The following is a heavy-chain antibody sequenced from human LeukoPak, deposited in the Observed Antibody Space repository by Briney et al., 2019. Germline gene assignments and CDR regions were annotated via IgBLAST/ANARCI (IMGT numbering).Heavy chain of an antibody. Sequence: GGSLRLSCAASGFTFSSYSMNWXRQAPGKGLXWXXSISSSSSYIYYADSVKGRFTISRDSAKNSLYLQMNSLRAEDTAVYYCARSIAAAGTHGVFDYWGQGTLVTVSS. J-gene: IGHJ4*02. CDR2: ISSSSSYI. V-gene: IGHV3-21*01. D-gene: IGHD6-13*01. CDR1: GFTFSSYS. CDR3: ARSIAAAGTHGVFDY.